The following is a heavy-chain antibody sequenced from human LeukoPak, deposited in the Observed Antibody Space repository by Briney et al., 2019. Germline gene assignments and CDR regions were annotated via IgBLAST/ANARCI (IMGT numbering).Heavy chain of an antibody. CDR1: GFTFSDYY. Sequence: GGSLRLSCAASGFTFSDYYMSWIRQAPGKGLEWVSYISSSGSTIYYADSVKGRFTISRDNAKNSLYLQMNSLRAEDTAVYYCAREYPHYYYDSSGYYFDYWGQGTLVTVSS. D-gene: IGHD3-22*01. V-gene: IGHV3-11*01. CDR3: AREYPHYYYDSSGYYFDY. J-gene: IGHJ4*02. CDR2: ISSSGSTI.